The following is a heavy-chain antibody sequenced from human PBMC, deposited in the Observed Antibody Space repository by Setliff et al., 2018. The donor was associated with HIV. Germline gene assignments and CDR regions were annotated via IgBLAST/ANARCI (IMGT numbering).Heavy chain of an antibody. CDR3: ARRYSSSSTGFDY. D-gene: IGHD6-6*01. CDR2: ISSSGSTI. V-gene: IGHV3-48*04. Sequence: PGGSLRLSCAASGFTVSRNSVSWVRQAPGKGLEWVSYISSSGSTIYYADSVKGRFTISRDNAKNSLYLQMNSLRAEDTAVYYCARRYSSSSTGFDYWGQGTLVTVSS. CDR1: GFTVSRNS. J-gene: IGHJ4*02.